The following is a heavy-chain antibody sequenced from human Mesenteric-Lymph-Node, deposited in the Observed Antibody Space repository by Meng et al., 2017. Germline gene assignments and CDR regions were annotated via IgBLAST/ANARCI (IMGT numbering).Heavy chain of an antibody. D-gene: IGHD4-17*01. CDR3: TSRYGDSIS. J-gene: IGHJ4*02. Sequence: VAVFSMSLHTLRCRWIGTAPWTGLWWIGRIYYSGRTNYIPTVYRRLSMQVDESKNHFSLRVSSVTAADTPVYYCTSRYGDSISWGQGTLVTVSS. CDR1: VFSMSLHTLR. V-gene: IGHV4-39*07. CDR2: IYYSGRT.